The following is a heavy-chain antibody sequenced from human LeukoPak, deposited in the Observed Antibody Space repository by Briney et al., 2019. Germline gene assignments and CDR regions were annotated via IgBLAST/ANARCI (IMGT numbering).Heavy chain of an antibody. V-gene: IGHV3-66*02. J-gene: IGHJ4*02. D-gene: IGHD1-26*01. CDR3: ARDFGDGSYYY. Sequence: GRSLRLSCAASGFTVSSNYMSWVRQAPGMGLEWVSVIYSGGSTYYADSVKGRLTISRDNSKNTLYLQMNSLRAEDTAVYYCARDFGDGSYYYWGQGTLVTVSS. CDR1: GFTVSSNY. CDR2: IYSGGST.